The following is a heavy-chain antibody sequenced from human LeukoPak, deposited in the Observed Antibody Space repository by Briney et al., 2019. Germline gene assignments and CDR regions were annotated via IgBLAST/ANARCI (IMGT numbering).Heavy chain of an antibody. D-gene: IGHD3-9*01. Sequence: GGSLRLSCPASGFTFSSYWMSWVRQAPGKGLEWVANIKQDGSEKSYVDSVKGRFTISRDNAKNSLYLQMNSLRAEDTAVYYCARVRGYDILTGYYSPYFDYWGQGTLVTVSS. V-gene: IGHV3-7*01. J-gene: IGHJ4*02. CDR1: GFTFSSYW. CDR2: IKQDGSEK. CDR3: ARVRGYDILTGYYSPYFDY.